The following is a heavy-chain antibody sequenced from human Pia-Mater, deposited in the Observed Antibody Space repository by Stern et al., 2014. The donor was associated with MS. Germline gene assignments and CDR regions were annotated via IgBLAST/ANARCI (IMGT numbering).Heavy chain of an antibody. CDR3: ALSSETSDRWYSLGYDL. CDR2: IFPVFGTP. Sequence: QLVQSGAEVTKPGSSVKVSCKASGGTFSKFPSSWVRQAPGQGLEWMGGIFPVFGTPTYAQEFRGRVTLTTDVSTSTVYMELSGLRSDDTAVYYCALSSETSDRWYSLGYDLWGQGTLVTVSS. CDR1: GGTFSKFP. D-gene: IGHD6-13*01. J-gene: IGHJ5*02. V-gene: IGHV1-69*01.